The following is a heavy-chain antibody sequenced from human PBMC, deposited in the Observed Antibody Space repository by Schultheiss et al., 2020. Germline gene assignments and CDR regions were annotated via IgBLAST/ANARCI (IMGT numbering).Heavy chain of an antibody. CDR1: GFTFSSYA. D-gene: IGHD1-7*01. V-gene: IGHV3-23*01. CDR3: AKDLTSYNWNYGAFDI. J-gene: IGHJ3*02. CDR2: ISGSGGST. Sequence: GGSLRLSCAASGFTFSSYAMNWVRQAPGKGLEWVSAISGSGGSTYYADSVKGRFTISRDNSKNTLYLQMNSLRAEDTAVYYCAKDLTSYNWNYGAFDIWGQGTMVTGSS.